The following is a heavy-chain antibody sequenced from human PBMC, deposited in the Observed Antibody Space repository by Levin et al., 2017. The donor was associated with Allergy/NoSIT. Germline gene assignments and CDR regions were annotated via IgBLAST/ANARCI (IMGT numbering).Heavy chain of an antibody. D-gene: IGHD3-22*01. Sequence: QTGESLKISCAASGFTFSSYEMNWVRQAPGKGLEWVSYISSSGSTIYYADSVKGRFTISRDNAKNSLYLQMNSLRAEDTAVYYCASLRPHYYDSSGDDYWGQGTLVTVSS. V-gene: IGHV3-48*03. J-gene: IGHJ4*02. CDR2: ISSSGSTI. CDR3: ASLRPHYYDSSGDDY. CDR1: GFTFSSYE.